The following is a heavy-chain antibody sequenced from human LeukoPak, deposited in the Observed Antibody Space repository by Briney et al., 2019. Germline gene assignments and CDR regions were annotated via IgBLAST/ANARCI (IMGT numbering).Heavy chain of an antibody. CDR3: ARDRTHSLY. J-gene: IGHJ4*02. V-gene: IGHV3-7*01. CDR2: INQDGSEK. CDR1: GFTFCNYW. D-gene: IGHD1-26*01. Sequence: GGSLRLSCAVSGFTFCNYWMSWVRQATGKGLEWVANINQDGSEKYYVDSVKGRFTISRDNAKNSLYLQMNSLRAEDTAVYYCARDRTHSLYWGQGTLVTVSS.